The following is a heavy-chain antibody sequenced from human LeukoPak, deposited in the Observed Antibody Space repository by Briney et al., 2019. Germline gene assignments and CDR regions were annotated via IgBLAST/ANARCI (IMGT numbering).Heavy chain of an antibody. Sequence: PSETLSLTCAVYGGSFSSYYWGWIRQPPGKGLEWIGSIYYSGSTYYNPSLKSRVTISVDTSKNQFSLKLSSVTAADTAVYYCARDRYYYDSSGFRLFDYWGQGTLVTVSS. V-gene: IGHV4-39*07. CDR3: ARDRYYYDSSGFRLFDY. J-gene: IGHJ4*02. CDR1: GGSFSSYY. CDR2: IYYSGST. D-gene: IGHD3-22*01.